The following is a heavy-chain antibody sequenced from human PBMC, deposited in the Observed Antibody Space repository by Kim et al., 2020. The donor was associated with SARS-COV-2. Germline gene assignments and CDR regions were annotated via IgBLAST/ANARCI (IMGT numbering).Heavy chain of an antibody. V-gene: IGHV4-34*01. Sequence: SETLSLTCAVYGGSFSGYYWSWIRQPPGKGLEWIGEINHSGSTNYNPSLKSRVTISVDTPKNQFSLKLSSVTAADTAVYYCARGLGIPKHERLDPWGQGTLVTVSS. D-gene: IGHD5-18*01. CDR2: INHSGST. CDR1: GGSFSGYY. CDR3: ARGLGIPKHERLDP. J-gene: IGHJ5*02.